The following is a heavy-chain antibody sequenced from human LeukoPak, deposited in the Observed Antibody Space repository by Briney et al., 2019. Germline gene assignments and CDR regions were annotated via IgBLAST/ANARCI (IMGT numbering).Heavy chain of an antibody. J-gene: IGHJ4*02. D-gene: IGHD3-9*01. CDR2: ISGSGTRT. Sequence: PGGSLRLSCAASGFTFTNYAMSWVRQAPGKGLEWVSAISGSGTRTYYADSVKGRFTISRDNSKNTLYLQMNSLRAEDTAIYSCARGVTGRLDYWGQGTLVTVSS. CDR3: ARGVTGRLDY. V-gene: IGHV3-23*01. CDR1: GFTFTNYA.